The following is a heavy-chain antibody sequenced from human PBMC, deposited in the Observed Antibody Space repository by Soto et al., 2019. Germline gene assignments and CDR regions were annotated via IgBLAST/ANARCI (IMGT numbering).Heavy chain of an antibody. CDR1: GGSISSSSYY. CDR3: ARHGNPGEMATITEPYWFDP. V-gene: IGHV4-39*01. J-gene: IGHJ5*02. D-gene: IGHD5-12*01. Sequence: KPSETLSLTCTVSGGSISSSSYYWGWIRQPPGKGLEWIGSIYYSGSTYYNPSLKSRVTISVDTSKNQFSLTLSSVTAADTAVYYCARHGNPGEMATITEPYWFDPWGQGTLVTVSS. CDR2: IYYSGST.